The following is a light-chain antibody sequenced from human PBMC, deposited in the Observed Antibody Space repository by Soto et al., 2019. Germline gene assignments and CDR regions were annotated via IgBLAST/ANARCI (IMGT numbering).Light chain of an antibody. Sequence: DMQMTQSPSSLSASVGDRVTITCRPSQTIDNYLNWYQHKPGKAPKLLIYGASTLQSGVSSRFTGSASGTDFTLTIDNLQDEDFATYYCQQTYTIPFAFGQGTKLEI. CDR3: QQTYTIPFA. V-gene: IGKV1-39*01. CDR1: QTIDNY. CDR2: GAS. J-gene: IGKJ2*01.